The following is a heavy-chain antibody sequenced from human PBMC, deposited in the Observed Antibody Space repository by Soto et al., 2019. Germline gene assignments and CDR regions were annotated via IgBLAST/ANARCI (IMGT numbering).Heavy chain of an antibody. CDR2: INAGNGNT. CDR1: GYTFTSYA. Sequence: QVQLVQSGAEVKKPGASVKVSCKASGYTFTSYAMHWVRQAPGQRLEWMGWINAGNGNTKYSQKFQGRVTITRDTSGSTAYMELSSLRSEDTAVYYCARMRSSGWFFDYWGQGTLVTVSS. J-gene: IGHJ4*02. CDR3: ARMRSSGWFFDY. D-gene: IGHD6-19*01. V-gene: IGHV1-3*01.